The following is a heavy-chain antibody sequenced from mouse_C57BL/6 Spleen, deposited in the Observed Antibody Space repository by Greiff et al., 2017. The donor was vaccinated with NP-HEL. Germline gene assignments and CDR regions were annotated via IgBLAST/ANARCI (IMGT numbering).Heavy chain of an antibody. CDR3: ASQARTAQATSGDY. D-gene: IGHD3-2*02. CDR1: GYTFTDYY. J-gene: IGHJ2*01. CDR2: INPYNGGT. V-gene: IGHV1-19*01. Sequence: VQLQQSGPVLVKPGASVKMSCKASGYTFTDYYMNWVKQSHGKSLEWIGVINPYNGGTSYNQKFKGKATLTVEKSTSKAYMELNSMTSEDSAVYYCASQARTAQATSGDYWGQGTTLTVAS.